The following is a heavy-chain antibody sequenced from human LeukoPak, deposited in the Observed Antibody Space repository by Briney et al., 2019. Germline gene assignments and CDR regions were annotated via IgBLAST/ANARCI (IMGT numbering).Heavy chain of an antibody. CDR2: LSGSGTAT. D-gene: IGHD2-21*01. CDR3: AKHLGSHSFLFYYMDV. J-gene: IGHJ6*03. Sequence: YPGGSLRLSCEASQFTFSRFAMSWTRQAPGTGLEWVSTLSGSGTATYYADSVKGRFTTSRDNSKDTLYLQMDNLRADDTAVYYCAKHLGSHSFLFYYMDVWGTGTSVIVSS. V-gene: IGHV3-23*01. CDR1: QFTFSRFA.